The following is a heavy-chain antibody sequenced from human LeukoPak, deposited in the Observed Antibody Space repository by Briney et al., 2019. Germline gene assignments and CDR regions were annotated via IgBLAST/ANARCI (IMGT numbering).Heavy chain of an antibody. Sequence: GSLRLSCFASGFPFSDYLLTWVRQAPGKGLVWVSRINSDGSSTSYADSVKGRFTISRDNAKNTLYLQMNSLRAEDTAVYYCARGYYDSSGYHPFDYWGQGTLVTVSS. CDR2: INSDGSST. V-gene: IGHV3-74*01. CDR1: GFPFSDYL. D-gene: IGHD3-22*01. CDR3: ARGYYDSSGYHPFDY. J-gene: IGHJ4*02.